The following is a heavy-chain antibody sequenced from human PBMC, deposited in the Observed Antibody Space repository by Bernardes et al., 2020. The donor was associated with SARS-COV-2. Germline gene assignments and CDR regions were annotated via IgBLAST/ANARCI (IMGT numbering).Heavy chain of an antibody. D-gene: IGHD4-17*01. Sequence: ASVKVSCKVSGYTLTELSMHWVRQAPGKGLEWMGGFDPEDGETIYAQKFQGRVTMTKDTSTDTAYMELSSLRSEDTAVYYCATANGDYENWFDPWGQGTLVTVSS. CDR3: ATANGDYENWFDP. CDR2: FDPEDGET. J-gene: IGHJ5*02. V-gene: IGHV1-24*01. CDR1: GYTLTELS.